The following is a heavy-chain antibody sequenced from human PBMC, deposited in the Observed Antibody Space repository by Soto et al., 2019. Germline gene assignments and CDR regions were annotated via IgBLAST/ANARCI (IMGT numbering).Heavy chain of an antibody. Sequence: SVKVSCKASGGTFSSYAVSWVRQAPGQGLEWMGGIIPIFGTANYAQKFQGRVTITADESTSTAYMELSSLRSEDTAVYYCASRIQLWFYAFDIWGQGTMVTVSS. V-gene: IGHV1-69*13. CDR3: ASRIQLWFYAFDI. CDR1: GGTFSSYA. D-gene: IGHD5-18*01. CDR2: IIPIFGTA. J-gene: IGHJ3*02.